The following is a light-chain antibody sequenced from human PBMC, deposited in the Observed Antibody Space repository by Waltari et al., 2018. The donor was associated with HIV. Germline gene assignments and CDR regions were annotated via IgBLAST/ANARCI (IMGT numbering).Light chain of an antibody. V-gene: IGLV1-40*01. J-gene: IGLJ3*02. Sequence: QSVLTQPPSVSGAPGQRVTISCTGSSNIGAGYDVQWYQQLPGTAPKLLIYGANNRPSGVPDLFSGAKSGASASLAIAWLQAEDEAGYYCQSYDNSVSDSVVFGGGTKVTVL. CDR1: SSNIGAGYD. CDR2: GAN. CDR3: QSYDNSVSDSVV.